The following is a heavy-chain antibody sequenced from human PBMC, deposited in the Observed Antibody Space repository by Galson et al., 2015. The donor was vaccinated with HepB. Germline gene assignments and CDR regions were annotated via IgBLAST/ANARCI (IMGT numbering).Heavy chain of an antibody. CDR3: AREMGWLHGSGMDV. D-gene: IGHD3-3*01. CDR2: ISSSSSTI. V-gene: IGHV3-48*02. Sequence: SLRLSCAASGFTFSSYSMNWVRQAPGKGLEWVSYISSSSSTIYYADSVKGRFTISRDNAKNSLYLQMNSLRDEDTAVYYCAREMGWLHGSGMDVWGQGTTVTVSS. J-gene: IGHJ6*02. CDR1: GFTFSSYS.